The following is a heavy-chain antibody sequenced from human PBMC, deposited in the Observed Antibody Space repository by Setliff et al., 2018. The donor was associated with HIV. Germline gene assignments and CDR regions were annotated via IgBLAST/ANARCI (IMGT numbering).Heavy chain of an antibody. CDR3: ARVGDRTYFDY. D-gene: IGHD3-22*01. CDR2: IRADNGNT. Sequence: ASVKVSCKASGYTFTSHGISWVRQAPGQGLEWMGWIRADNGNTNYAQKLQGRVTMTTDTSTRTAYMELRSLRSDDTAVYYCARVGDRTYFDYWGQGTLVTVSS. CDR1: GYTFTSHG. V-gene: IGHV1-18*01. J-gene: IGHJ4*02.